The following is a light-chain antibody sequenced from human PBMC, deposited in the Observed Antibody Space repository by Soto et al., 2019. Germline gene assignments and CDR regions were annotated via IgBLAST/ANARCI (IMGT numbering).Light chain of an antibody. CDR2: GAS. J-gene: IGKJ1*01. Sequence: EIVLTQSPGTLSLSPGERATLSCRASQSVSSSFLAWYQQKPGQAPRLLISGASSRATGIPDRFSGSGSGSDFTLTISGLEPEDLAVYYCQQYGSSPWTFGQGTKVAIK. CDR1: QSVSSSF. CDR3: QQYGSSPWT. V-gene: IGKV3-20*01.